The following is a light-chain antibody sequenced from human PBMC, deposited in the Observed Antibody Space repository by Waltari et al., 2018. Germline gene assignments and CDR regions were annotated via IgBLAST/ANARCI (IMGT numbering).Light chain of an antibody. CDR3: SSYTSSSTLYV. J-gene: IGLJ1*01. V-gene: IGLV2-14*01. CDR2: EVS. CDR1: SSDVGGYHY. Sequence: QSALTQPASVSGSPGQSITISCTGTSSDVGGYHYVSWYQLHPGKAPKLMIYEVSNRPSGVSNRFSGSKSGNTASLTISGLQAEDEADYYCSSYTSSSTLYVFGTGTKVTVL.